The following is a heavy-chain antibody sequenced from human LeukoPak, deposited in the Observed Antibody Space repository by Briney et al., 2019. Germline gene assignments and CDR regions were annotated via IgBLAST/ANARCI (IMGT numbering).Heavy chain of an antibody. Sequence: PGGSLRLSCAASGLSVSSNYMSWVRQAPGKGLEWVSLIYSGGSTYYADSVKGRFTISRDNSKNTLYLQMNSLRGEDTAVYYCARDARYCSSTGCYSDYWGQGTLATVSS. CDR2: IYSGGST. J-gene: IGHJ4*02. CDR1: GLSVSSNY. V-gene: IGHV3-66*02. D-gene: IGHD2-2*01. CDR3: ARDARYCSSTGCYSDY.